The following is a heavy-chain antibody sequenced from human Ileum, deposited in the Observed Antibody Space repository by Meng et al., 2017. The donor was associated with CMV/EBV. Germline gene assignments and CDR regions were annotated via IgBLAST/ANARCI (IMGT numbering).Heavy chain of an antibody. J-gene: IGHJ6*02. V-gene: IGHV3-13*01. CDR1: GFTFSSYD. Sequence: GESLKISCAASGFTFSSYDMHWVRQATGKGLEWVSAIGTASDTFYPGSVKGRFTISRENAKNSLYLQMNSLRAEDTAVYYCASPRVPAAIYYYYGMDVWGQGTTVTVSS. CDR2: IGTASDT. D-gene: IGHD2-2*01. CDR3: ASPRVPAAIYYYYGMDV.